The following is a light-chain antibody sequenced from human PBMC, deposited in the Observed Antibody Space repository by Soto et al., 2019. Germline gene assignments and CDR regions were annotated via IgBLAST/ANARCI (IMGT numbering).Light chain of an antibody. Sequence: DIQMTQSPSTLSASVGDRVTITCRASQSIGSALAWYQHKAGEAPKLLIYQASSLQSGVPSRFSGSGSGTDFTLTVSSLQPDDSETYFYLQYNRQLTFGQGTQVEIK. V-gene: IGKV1-5*03. CDR1: QSIGSA. CDR2: QAS. CDR3: LQYNRQLT. J-gene: IGKJ1*01.